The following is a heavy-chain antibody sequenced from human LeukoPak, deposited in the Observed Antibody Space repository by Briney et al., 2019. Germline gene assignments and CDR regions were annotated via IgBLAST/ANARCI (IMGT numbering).Heavy chain of an antibody. J-gene: IGHJ4*02. CDR3: ASGWYYYGSGSYYPFDY. D-gene: IGHD3-10*01. Sequence: GGSLRLSRAASGFTFSSYAMSWVRQAPGKGLEWVSAISGSGGSTYYADSVKGRFTISRDNSKNTLYLQMNSLRAEDTAVYYCASGWYYYGSGSYYPFDYWGQGTLVTVSS. V-gene: IGHV3-23*01. CDR2: ISGSGGST. CDR1: GFTFSSYA.